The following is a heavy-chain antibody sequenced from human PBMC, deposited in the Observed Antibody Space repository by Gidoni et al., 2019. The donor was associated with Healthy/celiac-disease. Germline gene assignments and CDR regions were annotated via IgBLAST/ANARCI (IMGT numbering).Heavy chain of an antibody. J-gene: IGHJ4*02. CDR1: GYSISSGYY. CDR2: IYHSGST. CDR3: ARDLPHVPTVTTYPFDY. V-gene: IGHV4-38-2*02. D-gene: IGHD4-17*01. Sequence: QVQLQESGPGLVKPSETLSLTCTVSGYSISSGYYWGWIRQPPGKGLEWIGSIYHSGSTYYNPSLKSRVTISVDTSKNQFSLKLSSVTAADTAVYYCARDLPHVPTVTTYPFDYWGQGTLVTVSS.